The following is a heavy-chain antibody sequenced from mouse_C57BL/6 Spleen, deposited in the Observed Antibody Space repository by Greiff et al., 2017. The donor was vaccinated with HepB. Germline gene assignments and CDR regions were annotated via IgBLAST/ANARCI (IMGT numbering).Heavy chain of an antibody. J-gene: IGHJ2*01. Sequence: EVQLQESGPGLVKPSQSLSLTCSVTGYSITSGYYWNWIRQFPGNKLEWMGYISYDGSNNYNPSLKNRISITRDTSKNQFFLKLNSVTTEDTATYYCARINSSLYFDYWGQGTTLTVSS. CDR1: GYSITSGYY. CDR2: ISYDGSN. CDR3: ARINSSLYFDY. D-gene: IGHD3-1*01. V-gene: IGHV3-6*01.